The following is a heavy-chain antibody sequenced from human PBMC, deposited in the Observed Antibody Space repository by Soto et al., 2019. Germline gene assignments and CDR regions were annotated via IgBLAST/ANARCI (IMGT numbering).Heavy chain of an antibody. CDR1: GFPFSSYA. CDR3: ARGTPYCTTTSCSPSYYYGIEV. Sequence: GGSLRLSCAASGFPFSSYAMHWVRQAPGKGLEWVAVISYDGSNKYYADSVKGRFTISRDNSKNTLYLQMNSLRAEDTAMYYCARGTPYCTTTSCSPSYYYGIEVWGQGTTVTVSS. CDR2: ISYDGSNK. V-gene: IGHV3-30-3*01. J-gene: IGHJ6*02. D-gene: IGHD2-2*01.